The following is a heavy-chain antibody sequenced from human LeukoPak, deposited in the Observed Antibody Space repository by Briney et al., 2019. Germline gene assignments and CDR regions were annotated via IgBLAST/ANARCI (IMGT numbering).Heavy chain of an antibody. J-gene: IGHJ5*02. V-gene: IGHV3-7*01. D-gene: IGHD6-13*01. Sequence: GGSLRLSCAASGFTFSSYWMSWVRQAPGKGLEWVANIKQDGSEKYYVDSVEGRFTISRDNAKNSLYLQMNSLRAEDTAVYYCARDSSSWRYNWFDPWGQGTLVTVSS. CDR2: IKQDGSEK. CDR1: GFTFSSYW. CDR3: ARDSSSWRYNWFDP.